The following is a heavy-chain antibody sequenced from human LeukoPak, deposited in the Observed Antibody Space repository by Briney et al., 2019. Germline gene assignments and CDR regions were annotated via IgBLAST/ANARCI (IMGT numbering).Heavy chain of an antibody. Sequence: GGSLRLSCAASGFTFSSYGMHWVRQAPGKGLEWVAFIRYDGSNKYYADSVKGRFTISRDNSKNTLYLQMNSLRAEGTAVYYCAKRYCSGGSCYWAMGYWGQGTLVTVSS. CDR2: IRYDGSNK. V-gene: IGHV3-30*02. J-gene: IGHJ4*02. D-gene: IGHD2-15*01. CDR1: GFTFSSYG. CDR3: AKRYCSGGSCYWAMGY.